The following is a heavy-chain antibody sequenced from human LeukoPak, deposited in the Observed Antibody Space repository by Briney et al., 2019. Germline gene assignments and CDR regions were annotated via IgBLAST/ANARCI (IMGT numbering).Heavy chain of an antibody. V-gene: IGHV4-39*07. J-gene: IGHJ3*02. Sequence: PSETLSLTCTVSGGSINSNSYYWGWVRQPPGKGLEWIGSIYYSGGTYYNPSLKSRVTISIDTSKNQFSLKLSSVTAADTAVYYCARSIPYTNGWYDAFDIWGQGTMVTVSS. CDR2: IYYSGGT. CDR1: GGSINSNSYY. CDR3: ARSIPYTNGWYDAFDI. D-gene: IGHD6-19*01.